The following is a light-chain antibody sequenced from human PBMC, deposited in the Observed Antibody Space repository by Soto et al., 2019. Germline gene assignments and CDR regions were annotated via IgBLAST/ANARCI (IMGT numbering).Light chain of an antibody. J-gene: IGKJ1*01. CDR2: DAS. CDR1: QSVSSNS. CDR3: QQYGTSLRT. Sequence: EIVLTQSPATLSLSPGESATLSCGASQSVSSNSLAWYQQKPGLAPRLLIYDASRWATGIPDRFSGSGSGTDFSLTISRLEPEDFAVYYCQQYGTSLRTFGQGTKVEFK. V-gene: IGKV3D-20*01.